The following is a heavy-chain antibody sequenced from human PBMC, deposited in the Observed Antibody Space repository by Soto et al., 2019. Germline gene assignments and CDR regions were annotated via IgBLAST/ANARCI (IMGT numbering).Heavy chain of an antibody. Sequence: ASVKVSCKVSGYTLTELSMHWVRQAPGKGLEWMGGFDPEDGETIYAQKFQGRVTMTEDTSTDTAYMEPSSLRSEDTAVYYCATFPYYYAPEDAFDIWGQGTMVTVSS. CDR2: FDPEDGET. CDR1: GYTLTELS. CDR3: ATFPYYYAPEDAFDI. V-gene: IGHV1-24*01. J-gene: IGHJ3*02. D-gene: IGHD3-10*01.